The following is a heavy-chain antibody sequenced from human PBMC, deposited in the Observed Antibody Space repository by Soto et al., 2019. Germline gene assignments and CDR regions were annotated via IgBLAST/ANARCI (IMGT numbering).Heavy chain of an antibody. J-gene: IGHJ4*02. CDR1: GGTFNRNT. CDR3: VLQFDFDRSGHFYAY. V-gene: IGHV1-69*01. CDR2: ITPMFGTA. D-gene: IGHD3-22*01. Sequence: QVQLVQSGAEVKKPGSSVRISCKASGGTFNRNTISWVRQAPGQGPEWMGGITPMFGTANYAQKFQGRVTITADDSTSTAYMELSRLRSEDTAVYYCVLQFDFDRSGHFYAYWGQGTLVIVSS.